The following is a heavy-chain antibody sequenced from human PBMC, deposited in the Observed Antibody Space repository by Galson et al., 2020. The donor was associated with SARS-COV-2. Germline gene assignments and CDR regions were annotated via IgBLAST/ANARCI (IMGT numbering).Heavy chain of an antibody. CDR1: GFTFSSYA. Sequence: GGSLSLSCAASGFTFSSYAMSWVRQAPGKGLEWVSAISGSGGSTYYADPVKGRFTISRDNSKNTLYLQMNSLRAEDTAVYYCAKDAEYQLLYGLYYFDYWGQGTLVTVSS. V-gene: IGHV3-23*01. D-gene: IGHD2-2*02. CDR3: AKDAEYQLLYGLYYFDY. CDR2: ISGSGGST. J-gene: IGHJ4*02.